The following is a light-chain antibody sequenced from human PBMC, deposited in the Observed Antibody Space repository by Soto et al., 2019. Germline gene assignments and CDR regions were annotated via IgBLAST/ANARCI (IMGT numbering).Light chain of an antibody. Sequence: QSVLTQPASVSGSPGQSINISCTGTSNDVGSYGLVSWYQLHPGKAPKLVIYEANKRPSGISNRFSVSKSGNTASLTISGLQAEDEAHYYCCSYARGRIWVFGGGTKVTVL. V-gene: IGLV2-23*01. J-gene: IGLJ3*02. CDR1: SNDVGSYGL. CDR3: CSYARGRIWV. CDR2: EAN.